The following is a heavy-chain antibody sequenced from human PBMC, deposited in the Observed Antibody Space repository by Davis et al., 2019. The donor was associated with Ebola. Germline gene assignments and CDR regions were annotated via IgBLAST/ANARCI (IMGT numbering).Heavy chain of an antibody. CDR3: ARDLSYYDSSGYYDY. V-gene: IGHV1-18*01. Sequence: ASVKVSCKASRYTFSSFAIPWVREAPAQGLEWMGWISGYDGNTNYAQKLQGRVTMTTDTSTSTAYMELRSLRSDDTAVYYCARDLSYYDSSGYYDYWGQGTLVTVSS. CDR2: ISGYDGNT. CDR1: RYTFSSFA. D-gene: IGHD3-22*01. J-gene: IGHJ4*02.